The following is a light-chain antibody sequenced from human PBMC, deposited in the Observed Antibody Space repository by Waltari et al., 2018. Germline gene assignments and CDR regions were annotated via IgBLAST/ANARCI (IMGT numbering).Light chain of an antibody. CDR1: QSISSW. V-gene: IGKV1-5*03. CDR3: QQYTSYSPYT. Sequence: DIQMTQSPSTLSASVGDRVTITCRASQSISSWLAWYQQKPGKAPKLLIYKASTLESGVPTRFSRSGSGTEFTLTISSLQPDDFVTYYCQQYTSYSPYTFGQGTKLEIK. CDR2: KAS. J-gene: IGKJ2*01.